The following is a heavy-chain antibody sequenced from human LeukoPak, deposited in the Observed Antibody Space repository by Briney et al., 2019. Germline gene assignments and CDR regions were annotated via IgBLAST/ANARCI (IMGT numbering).Heavy chain of an antibody. D-gene: IGHD3-16*01. CDR1: GYTFTGYY. CDR2: INPNSGGT. CDR3: ARAWGGVSDYFDY. J-gene: IGHJ4*02. Sequence: ASVKVSCKASGYTFTGYYIHWVRQAPGQGLEWMGWINPNSGGTNYAQKFQGRVTMTRDTSISTAYMELSRLRSDDTAVYSCARAWGGVSDYFDYWGQGTLVTVSS. V-gene: IGHV1-2*02.